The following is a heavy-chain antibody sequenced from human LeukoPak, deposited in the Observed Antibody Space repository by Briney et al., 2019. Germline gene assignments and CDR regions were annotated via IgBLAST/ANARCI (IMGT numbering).Heavy chain of an antibody. D-gene: IGHD2-15*01. Sequence: SETLSLTCTVFGDSVTGYFLNWVRQPPGKGLEWIGHIYKIGTTNYNPSLKSRLTISADTSKNQFPLQLRSVTAADTAVYYCVIGVGWQPDYWGQGALVTVPS. V-gene: IGHV4-59*02. J-gene: IGHJ4*02. CDR3: VIGVGWQPDY. CDR1: GDSVTGYF. CDR2: IYKIGTT.